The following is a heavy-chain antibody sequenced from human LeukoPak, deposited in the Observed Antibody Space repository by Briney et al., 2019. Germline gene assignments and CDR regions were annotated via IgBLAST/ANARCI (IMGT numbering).Heavy chain of an antibody. CDR1: GDSFSSHY. CDR2: ISYIGST. D-gene: IGHD4-17*01. J-gene: IGHJ3*01. V-gene: IGHV4-59*11. CDR3: ARDLVTVTKGFDV. Sequence: SETLSLTCVVSGDSFSSHYWTWIRQSPGKGLEWIGYISYIGSTNYNPSLKSRVTISIDTSKNQFSLKLRSVTAADTAVYYCARDLVTVTKGFDVWGQGTMVSVSS.